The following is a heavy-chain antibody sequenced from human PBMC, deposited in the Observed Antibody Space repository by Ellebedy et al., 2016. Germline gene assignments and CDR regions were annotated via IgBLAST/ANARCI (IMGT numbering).Heavy chain of an antibody. D-gene: IGHD3-16*02. CDR3: SRYDY. CDR1: GGTFSGHY. Sequence: SETLSLXCAVYGGTFSGHYWSWIRQPPGKGLEWIGEIDHTGSAKYNPSLKSRATVSVDTSKNQFSLKLTSVTAADTAVYFCSRYDYWGLGTLVTVSS. J-gene: IGHJ4*02. CDR2: IDHTGSA. V-gene: IGHV4-34*08.